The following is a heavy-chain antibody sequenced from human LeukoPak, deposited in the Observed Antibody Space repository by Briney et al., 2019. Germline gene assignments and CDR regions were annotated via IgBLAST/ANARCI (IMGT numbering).Heavy chain of an antibody. CDR3: ARDRGFYGSGLVGDAIDI. V-gene: IGHV3-72*01. Sequence: PGGSLRLSCAASGFTFSDHYMEWVRQAPGKGLEWVGRTRNKARSYTTEYAASVKGRFTISRDDSKNSLYLQMNSLTVEDTAVYYCARDRGFYGSGLVGDAIDIWGQGTMVIVSS. J-gene: IGHJ3*02. CDR2: TRNKARSYTT. CDR1: GFTFSDHY. D-gene: IGHD3-3*01.